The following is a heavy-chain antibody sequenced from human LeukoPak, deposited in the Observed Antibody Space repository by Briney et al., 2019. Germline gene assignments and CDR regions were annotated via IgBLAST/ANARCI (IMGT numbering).Heavy chain of an antibody. D-gene: IGHD6-19*01. Sequence: GASVKVSCKAFGYTFTSNYMHWVRQAPGQGLEWMGRISAYNGNTNYAQKLQGRVTMTTDTSTSTAYMELRSLRSDDTAVYYCARENSSGWYVGSLDYWGQGTLVTVSS. CDR2: ISAYNGNT. CDR1: GYTFTSNY. CDR3: ARENSSGWYVGSLDY. V-gene: IGHV1-18*04. J-gene: IGHJ4*02.